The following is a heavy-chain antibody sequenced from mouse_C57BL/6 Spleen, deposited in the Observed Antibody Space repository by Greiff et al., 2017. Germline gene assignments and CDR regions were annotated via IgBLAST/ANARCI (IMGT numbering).Heavy chain of an antibody. CDR3: AGESYDSFDY. D-gene: IGHD2-4*01. CDR2: IYPGDGDT. Sequence: VQLQQSGPELVKPGASVKISCKASGYAFSSSWMNWVKQRPGRGLEWIGRIYPGDGDTNYNGKFKGKDTLTADKSSSTAYMQLSSLTSEDSAVYVCAGESYDSFDYWGQGTTLTVSA. CDR1: GYAFSSSW. V-gene: IGHV1-82*01. J-gene: IGHJ2*01.